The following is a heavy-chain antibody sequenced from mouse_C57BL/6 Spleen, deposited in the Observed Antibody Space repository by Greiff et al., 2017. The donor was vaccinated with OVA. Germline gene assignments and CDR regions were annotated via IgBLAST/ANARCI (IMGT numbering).Heavy chain of an antibody. D-gene: IGHD1-1*02. J-gene: IGHJ4*01. CDR3: ARSPGYYGYYAMDY. Sequence: EVKLQQSGPELVKPGASVKISCKASGYTFTDYYMNWVKQSHGKSLEWIGDINPNNGGTSYNQKFKGKATLTVDKSSSTAYMELRSLTSEDSAVYYCARSPGYYGYYAMDYWGQGTSVTVSS. CDR2: INPNNGGT. CDR1: GYTFTDYY. V-gene: IGHV1-26*01.